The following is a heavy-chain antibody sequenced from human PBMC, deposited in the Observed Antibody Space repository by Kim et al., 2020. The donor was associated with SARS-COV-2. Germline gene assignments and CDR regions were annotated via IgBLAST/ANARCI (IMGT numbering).Heavy chain of an antibody. Sequence: GGSLRLSCAASGFTFNSYAMSWVRQAPGKGLEWVSGIRGSGDSTSYADSVKGRFTISRDNSRNTLYLQMDSLRAEDTAVYYCAKVSSGSSGWFEYFHHWGQGTLVTVSS. V-gene: IGHV3-23*01. D-gene: IGHD6-19*01. CDR1: GFTFNSYA. CDR2: IRGSGDST. J-gene: IGHJ1*01. CDR3: AKVSSGSSGWFEYFHH.